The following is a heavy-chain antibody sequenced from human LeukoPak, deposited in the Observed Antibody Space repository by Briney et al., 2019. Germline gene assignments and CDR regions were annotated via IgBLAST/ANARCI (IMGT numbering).Heavy chain of an antibody. D-gene: IGHD5-18*01. CDR3: ARDRGIQLWLL. CDR2: MSPNSGNT. J-gene: IGHJ3*01. CDR1: GYTFTSYD. V-gene: IGHV1-18*01. Sequence: GASVKVSCKASGYTFTSYDINWVRQATGQGLEWMGWMSPNSGNTNYAQKLQGRVTMTTDTSTSTTYMELRSLRSDDTAVYYCARDRGIQLWLLWGQGTMVTVSS.